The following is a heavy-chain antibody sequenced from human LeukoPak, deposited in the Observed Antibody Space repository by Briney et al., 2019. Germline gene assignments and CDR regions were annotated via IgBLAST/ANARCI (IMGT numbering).Heavy chain of an antibody. CDR2: ISGSGGGT. J-gene: IGHJ4*02. V-gene: IGHV3-23*01. Sequence: GGSLRLSCAVSGITLSNYAMSWVRQAPGKGLEWVAGISGSGGGTNYADSVKGRFTISRDNPKSTLYLQVNNLRADDTAVYFCAKRGVVIRVILVGFHKEAYYFDSWGQGALVTVSS. D-gene: IGHD3-22*01. CDR1: GITLSNYA. CDR3: AKRGVVIRVILVGFHKEAYYFDS.